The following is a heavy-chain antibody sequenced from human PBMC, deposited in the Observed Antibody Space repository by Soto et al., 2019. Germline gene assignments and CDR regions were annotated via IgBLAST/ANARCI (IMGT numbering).Heavy chain of an antibody. Sequence: QVQLQESGPGLVKPSGTLSLTCAVSGGSFTSNNWWTWVRQPPGQGLEWIGEIYRPGSTNSNPSLKSRVTISLDTSENQFSLKVTSLTAADTAVYYCASRDPGTSVDYWGQGTLVTVSS. CDR2: IYRPGST. D-gene: IGHD1-1*01. V-gene: IGHV4-4*02. J-gene: IGHJ4*02. CDR3: ASRDPGTSVDY. CDR1: GGSFTSNNW.